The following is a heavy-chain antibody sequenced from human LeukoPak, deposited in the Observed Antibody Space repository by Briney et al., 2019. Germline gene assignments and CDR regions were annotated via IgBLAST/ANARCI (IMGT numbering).Heavy chain of an antibody. V-gene: IGHV1-2*02. CDR1: GYTFTGYY. CDR2: INPNSGGT. J-gene: IGHJ4*02. CDR3: ARDRRMVAATPFDY. D-gene: IGHD2-15*01. Sequence: AXVKVSCKASGYTFTGYYMHWVRQAPGQGLEWMGWINPNSGGTNYAQKFQGRVTMTRDTSISTAYMELSRLRSDDTAVYYCARDRRMVAATPFDYWGQGTLVTVSS.